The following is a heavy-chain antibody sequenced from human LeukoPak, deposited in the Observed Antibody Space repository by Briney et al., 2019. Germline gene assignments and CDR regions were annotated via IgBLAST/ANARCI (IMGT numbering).Heavy chain of an antibody. Sequence: SETLSLTCTVSGGSISSYYWSWIRQPPGKGLEWIGYIYYSGSTNYNPSLKSRVTISVDTSKNQFSLKLSSVTAADTAVYYCVRRIRQRYNLSGMRMGPASPIDYWGQGTLVTVSS. J-gene: IGHJ4*02. D-gene: IGHD1-14*01. CDR2: IYYSGST. CDR1: GGSISSYY. CDR3: VRRIRQRYNLSGMRMGPASPIDY. V-gene: IGHV4-59*12.